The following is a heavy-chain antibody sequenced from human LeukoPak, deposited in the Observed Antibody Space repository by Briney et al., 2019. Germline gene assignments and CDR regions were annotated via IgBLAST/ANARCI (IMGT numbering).Heavy chain of an antibody. V-gene: IGHV3-20*04. J-gene: IGHJ4*02. CDR2: INWNGGST. D-gene: IGHD3-3*01. CDR1: GFTFDDYG. Sequence: PGGSLRLSCAASGFTFDDYGMSWVRQAPGNGREWVSGINWNGGSTGYSDSGKGPFTISRDNDKNSLYLQMNSLRAEDTALYYCALHLNYDLLSGYWYWGPGTLVTVSS. CDR3: ALHLNYDLLSGYWY.